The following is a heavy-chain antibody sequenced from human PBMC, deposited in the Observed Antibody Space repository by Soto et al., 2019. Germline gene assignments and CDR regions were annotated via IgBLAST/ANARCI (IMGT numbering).Heavy chain of an antibody. CDR2: IYYSGRT. Sequence: TLSLTCTVYGASISSSSYYWGWIRQPPGKGLEWVGSIYYSGRTYYNPALKSRVTISVDTSKNQFSLKLSSVTAADTAVYSCVRFWPPPYSDALTDYTDAFDYWGQGTLVTVSS. CDR1: GASISSSSYY. CDR3: VRFWPPPYSDALTDYTDAFDY. D-gene: IGHD3-9*01. V-gene: IGHV4-39*01. J-gene: IGHJ4*02.